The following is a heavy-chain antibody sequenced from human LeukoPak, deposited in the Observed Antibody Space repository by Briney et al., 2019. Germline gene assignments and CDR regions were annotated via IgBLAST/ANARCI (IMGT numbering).Heavy chain of an antibody. Sequence: SETLSLTCAVYGGPFSGYYWSWIRQPPGKGLEWIGEINHSGSTNYNPSLKSRVTISVDTSKNQFSLKLDSVTAADTAVYYCARLWFFWGQGTMVTVSS. CDR3: ARLWFF. D-gene: IGHD2-21*01. V-gene: IGHV4-34*01. CDR1: GGPFSGYY. J-gene: IGHJ3*01. CDR2: INHSGST.